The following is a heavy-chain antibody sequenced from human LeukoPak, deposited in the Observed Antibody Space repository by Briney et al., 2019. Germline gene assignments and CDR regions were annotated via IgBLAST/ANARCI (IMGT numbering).Heavy chain of an antibody. CDR2: TSSDLNVK. CDR1: GFTFRNYV. Sequence: GGSLRLSCAASGFTFRNYVIHWVRQAPGKGLEWVAVTSSDLNVKLYADSVKGRFTISRDNSRSTLYLQMNSLRPEDTAIYYCVREGYYGSGSPPSLYFDYWGQGTLVTVSS. CDR3: VREGYYGSGSPPSLYFDY. J-gene: IGHJ4*02. D-gene: IGHD3-10*01. V-gene: IGHV3-30-3*01.